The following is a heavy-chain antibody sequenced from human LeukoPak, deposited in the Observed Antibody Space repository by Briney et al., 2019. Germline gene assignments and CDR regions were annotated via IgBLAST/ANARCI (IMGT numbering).Heavy chain of an antibody. CDR3: AREVLNTVDAFDI. Sequence: GRSLRLSCAASGFTFSSYAMHWVRQAPGKGLEWVANIKQDGSEKYYVDSVKGRFTISRDNAKNSLYLQMNSLRAEDTAVYYCAREVLNTVDAFDIWGQGTMVTVSS. J-gene: IGHJ3*02. V-gene: IGHV3-7*01. CDR1: GFTFSSYA. CDR2: IKQDGSEK. D-gene: IGHD1-1*01.